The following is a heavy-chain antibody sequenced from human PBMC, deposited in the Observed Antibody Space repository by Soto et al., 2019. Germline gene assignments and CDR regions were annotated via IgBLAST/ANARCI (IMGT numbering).Heavy chain of an antibody. V-gene: IGHV1-18*01. D-gene: IGHD2-2*01. J-gene: IGHJ3*02. CDR3: ARDDCSSTSCYASSSAFDI. Sequence: GASVKVSCKASGYTFTSYGISWVRQAPGQGLEWMGWISAYNGNTNYAQKLQGRVTMTTDTSTSTAYMELRSLRSGDTAVYYCARDDCSSTSCYASSSAFDIWGQGTMVTVSS. CDR2: ISAYNGNT. CDR1: GYTFTSYG.